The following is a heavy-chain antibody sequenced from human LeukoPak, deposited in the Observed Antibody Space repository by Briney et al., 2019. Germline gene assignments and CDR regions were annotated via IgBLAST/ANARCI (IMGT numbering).Heavy chain of an antibody. V-gene: IGHV3-21*01. Sequence: PGGSLRLSCAASGFTFSTYTMNWVRQAPGKGLEWVSSINNRGNYIYYADSVKGRFTISRDNAKNSLYLRMNSLRAEDTAVYYCAREDGVVGASSAFDYWGQGILVTVSS. J-gene: IGHJ4*02. CDR3: AREDGVVGASSAFDY. D-gene: IGHD1-26*01. CDR2: INNRGNYI. CDR1: GFTFSTYT.